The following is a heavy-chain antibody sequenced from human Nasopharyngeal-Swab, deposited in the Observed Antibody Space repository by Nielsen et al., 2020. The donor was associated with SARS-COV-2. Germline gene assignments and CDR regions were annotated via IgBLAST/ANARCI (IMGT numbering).Heavy chain of an antibody. CDR1: GFTFNNYA. Sequence: GESLKISCAASGFTFNNYAMNWVRQAPGKGLEWVSGISGSGGSTHYADSVKGRFTISRDNSQNTLYLQMNSLRAEDTAVYYCARVSPVANFDYWGQGTLVTVSS. D-gene: IGHD4-23*01. J-gene: IGHJ4*02. CDR3: ARVSPVANFDY. CDR2: ISGSGGST. V-gene: IGHV3-23*01.